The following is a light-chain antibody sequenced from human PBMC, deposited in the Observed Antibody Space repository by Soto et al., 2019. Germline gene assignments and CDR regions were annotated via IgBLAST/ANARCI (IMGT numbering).Light chain of an antibody. V-gene: IGLV1-40*01. Sequence: VLTQPPSVSGAPGQRVTISCTGTNSNIGAGYDVHWYQQLPGTPPKLLIYDDTYRPSGVPDRFSGSKSGTSASLAITGLQAEDDSNYFCQSYDSSLSGWVFGGGTKLTVL. CDR3: QSYDSSLSGWV. CDR1: NSNIGAGYD. CDR2: DDT. J-gene: IGLJ3*02.